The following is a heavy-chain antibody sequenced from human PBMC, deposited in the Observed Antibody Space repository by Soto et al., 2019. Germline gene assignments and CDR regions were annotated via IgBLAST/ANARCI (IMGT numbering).Heavy chain of an antibody. CDR1: GCSISSGGYY. Sequence: SETLSLTCPVSGCSISSGGYYWSWIRQHPGKGLEWIGYIYYSGSTYYNPSLKSRVTISVDTSKNQFSLKLSSVTAADTAVYYCARGTVDTAMVYYFDYWGQGTLVTVSS. CDR2: IYYSGST. V-gene: IGHV4-31*03. J-gene: IGHJ4*02. CDR3: ARGTVDTAMVYYFDY. D-gene: IGHD5-18*01.